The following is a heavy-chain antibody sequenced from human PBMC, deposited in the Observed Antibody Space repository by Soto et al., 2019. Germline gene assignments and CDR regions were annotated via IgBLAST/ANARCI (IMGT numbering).Heavy chain of an antibody. V-gene: IGHV3-15*01. J-gene: IGHJ3*02. CDR3: TTDADYYDSSGYYAFDI. D-gene: IGHD3-22*01. CDR1: GFTFSNAW. Sequence: GGSLRLSCAASGFTFSNAWMSWVRQAPGKGLEWVGRIKSKTDGGTTDYAAPVIGRFTISRDDSKNTLYLQMNSLKTEDTAVYYCTTDADYYDSSGYYAFDIWGQGTMVTVSS. CDR2: IKSKTDGGTT.